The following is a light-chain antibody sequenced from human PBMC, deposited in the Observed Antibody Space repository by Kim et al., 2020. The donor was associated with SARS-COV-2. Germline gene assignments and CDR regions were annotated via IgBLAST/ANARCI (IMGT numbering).Light chain of an antibody. CDR1: QSIRSSY. CDR3: QQYDLSPIT. CDR2: GTS. V-gene: IGKV3-20*01. J-gene: IGKJ5*01. Sequence: EIVLTQSPGTLSLSPGERGTLTCRASQSIRSSYLAWYQHKPGQAPRLLIYGTSSRATGIPDRFSGSGSGTDFTLTISRLEPDDFAVYFCQQYDLSPITFGQGTRLEIK.